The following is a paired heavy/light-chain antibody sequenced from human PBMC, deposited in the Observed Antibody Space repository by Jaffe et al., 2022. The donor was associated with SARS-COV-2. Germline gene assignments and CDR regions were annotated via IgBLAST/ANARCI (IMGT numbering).Light chain of an antibody. CDR3: QQYYKSPLT. CDR1: QSVLHSSNNKNY. J-gene: IGKJ5*01. V-gene: IGKV4-1*01. Sequence: DIVMTQSPDSLAVSLGERATINCKSSQSVLHSSNNKNYLTWYQQKPGQPPKVLIYWASTRESGVPDRFSGSGSGTDFTLTISSLQAEDVAVYYCQQYYKSPLTFGQGTRLEIK. CDR2: WAS.
Heavy chain of an antibody. Sequence: EVQLLESGGGLVQPGGSLRLSCAASGFTFSSYGMTWVRQAPGKGLEWVSAISAGASSTIYADSVKGRFTISRDNSKDTLYLQMNSLRAEDTAVYYCANYYYDSSAYYPFFDYWGQGTLVTVSS. CDR1: GFTFSSYG. D-gene: IGHD3-22*01. CDR3: ANYYYDSSAYYPFFDY. V-gene: IGHV3-23*01. J-gene: IGHJ4*02. CDR2: ISAGASST.